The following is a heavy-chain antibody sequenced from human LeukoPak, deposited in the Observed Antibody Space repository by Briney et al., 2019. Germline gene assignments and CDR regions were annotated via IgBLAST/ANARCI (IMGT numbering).Heavy chain of an antibody. D-gene: IGHD3-22*01. J-gene: IGHJ4*02. CDR1: EFTFRNAW. CDR2: IKSKTDGGTT. V-gene: IGHV3-15*01. CDR3: TTLSNYYDSNGYFSGGSY. Sequence: GGSLRLSCAASEFTFRNAWMSWVRQAPGKGLEWVGRIKSKTDGGTTDYPAPVKGRFTISTDDSTNTLYLQMNSLKTEDTAIYYCTTLSNYYDSNGYFSGGSYWGQGTLVTVSS.